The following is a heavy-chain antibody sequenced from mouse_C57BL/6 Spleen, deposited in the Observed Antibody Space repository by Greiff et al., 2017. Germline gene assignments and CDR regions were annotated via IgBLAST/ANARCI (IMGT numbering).Heavy chain of an antibody. Sequence: QVQLQQSGAELVRPGTSVKVSCKASGYAFTNYLIEWVKQRPGQGLEWIGVINPGSGGTNYNEKFKGKATLTADKSSSTAYMQLSSLTSEDSAVYFCARRGWDVYFDYWGQGTTLTVSS. V-gene: IGHV1-54*01. CDR3: ARRGWDVYFDY. CDR2: INPGSGGT. D-gene: IGHD4-1*01. CDR1: GYAFTNYL. J-gene: IGHJ2*01.